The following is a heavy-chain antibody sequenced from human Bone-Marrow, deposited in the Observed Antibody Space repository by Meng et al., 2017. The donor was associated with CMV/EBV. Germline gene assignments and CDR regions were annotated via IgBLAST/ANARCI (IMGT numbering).Heavy chain of an antibody. CDR3: ARGGRIAARPIDY. CDR1: GFTVSSYW. D-gene: IGHD6-6*01. J-gene: IGHJ4*02. CDR2: IKQDGSEK. Sequence: EVQRGGSGGGLVQPGGSLRLSGAASGFTVSSYWMSWVRQAPGKGLEWVANIKQDGSEKDYVDSVKGRFTISRDNAKNSLYLQMNSLRAEDTAVYYCARGGRIAARPIDYWGQGTLVTVSS. V-gene: IGHV3-7*04.